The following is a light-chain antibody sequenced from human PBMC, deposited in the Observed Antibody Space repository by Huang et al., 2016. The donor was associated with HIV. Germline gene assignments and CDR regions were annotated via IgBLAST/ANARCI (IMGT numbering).Light chain of an antibody. V-gene: IGKV1-27*01. CDR2: AAS. CDR1: QDINNY. J-gene: IGKJ1*01. Sequence: DIQMTQYPSSLSASVGDRVTITCRASQDINNYLAWYQQKAGQVTKLLIYAASSLQSGVASRISGSGYGTDFTISITSRQPEDVAIYYCQKYDSVPRTFGEGTKVDIK. CDR3: QKYDSVPRT.